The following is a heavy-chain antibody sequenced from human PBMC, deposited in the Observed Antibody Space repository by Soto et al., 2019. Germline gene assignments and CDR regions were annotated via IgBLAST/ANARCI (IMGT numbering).Heavy chain of an antibody. V-gene: IGHV3-9*01. Sequence: PGGSLRLSCAASGCTFDDYAMHWVRQAPGKGLEWVSGISWNSGSIGYADSVKGRFTISRDNAKNSLYLQMNSLRAEDTALYYWARHDGDYRGNFDYWGQGTLVTVSS. CDR3: ARHDGDYRGNFDY. D-gene: IGHD4-17*01. CDR2: ISWNSGSI. CDR1: GCTFDDYA. J-gene: IGHJ4*02.